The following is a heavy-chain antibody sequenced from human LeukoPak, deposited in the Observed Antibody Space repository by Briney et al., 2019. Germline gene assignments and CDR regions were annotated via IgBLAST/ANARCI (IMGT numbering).Heavy chain of an antibody. V-gene: IGHV1-2*02. D-gene: IGHD3-22*01. Sequence: ASVKVSCKASGYAFTGYYMHWVRQAPGQGLEWMGWINPNSGGTNYAQKFQGRVTMTRDTSISTAYMELSRLRSDDTAVYYCARPREDDSSGYYYDYWGQGTLVTVSS. J-gene: IGHJ4*02. CDR1: GYAFTGYY. CDR2: INPNSGGT. CDR3: ARPREDDSSGYYYDY.